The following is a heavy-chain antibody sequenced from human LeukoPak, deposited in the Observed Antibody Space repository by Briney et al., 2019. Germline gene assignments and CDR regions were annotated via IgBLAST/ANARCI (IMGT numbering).Heavy chain of an antibody. V-gene: IGHV6-1*01. CDR1: GDSVSSNSAA. Sequence: PSQTLSLTCAISGDSVSSNSAAWNWIRQSPSSGLEWLGRTYYRSKWYNDYAVSVKSRITINPDTSKNQFSLQLNSVTPEDTAVYYCALSSSWYGGFFDYWGQGTLVTVSS. D-gene: IGHD6-13*01. J-gene: IGHJ4*02. CDR2: TYYRSKWYN. CDR3: ALSSSWYGGFFDY.